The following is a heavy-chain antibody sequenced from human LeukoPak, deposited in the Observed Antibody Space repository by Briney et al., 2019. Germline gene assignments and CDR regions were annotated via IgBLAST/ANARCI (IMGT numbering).Heavy chain of an antibody. V-gene: IGHV4-61*02. CDR3: AGGADSSNYFLYY. CDR1: GGSISSSSYY. J-gene: IGHJ4*02. D-gene: IGHD3-22*01. CDR2: IYASGIT. Sequence: SETLSLTCTVSGGSISSSSYYWNWIRQPAGKGLEWIGRIYASGITNYHPSLKSRVAISVDTSKNQSSLRLSYVTAADTAVYYCAGGADSSNYFLYYWGQGILVTVSS.